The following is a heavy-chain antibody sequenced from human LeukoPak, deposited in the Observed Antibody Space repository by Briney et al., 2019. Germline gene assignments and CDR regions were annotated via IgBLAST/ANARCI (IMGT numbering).Heavy chain of an antibody. Sequence: PSETLSLTCNVSGGSINSSSYYWGWIRQPPGTGLEWVGSIYYSGYTYYNPSLKSRVTISVDTSKNQFSLKVSSVTAADTAVYYCARHPFYYYGSGSPPNYFDFWGQGTLVTVSS. CDR2: IYYSGYT. J-gene: IGHJ4*02. D-gene: IGHD3-10*01. V-gene: IGHV4-39*01. CDR1: GGSINSSSYY. CDR3: ARHPFYYYGSGSPPNYFDF.